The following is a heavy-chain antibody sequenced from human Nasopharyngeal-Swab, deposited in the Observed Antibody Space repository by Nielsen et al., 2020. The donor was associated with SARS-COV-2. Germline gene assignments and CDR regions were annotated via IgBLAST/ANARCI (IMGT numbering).Heavy chain of an antibody. CDR2: LYTSGST. CDR1: SGSISSGSYY. CDR3: ARDRYSNYYYYGMDV. D-gene: IGHD4-11*01. Sequence: SETLSLTCTVSSGSISSGSYYWSWIRQPAGEGLEWIGRLYTSGSTNYNPSLKSRVTISEDTSKNQFSLKLSSVTAADTATYYCARDRYSNYYYYGMDVWGQGTTVTVSS. J-gene: IGHJ6*02. V-gene: IGHV4-61*02.